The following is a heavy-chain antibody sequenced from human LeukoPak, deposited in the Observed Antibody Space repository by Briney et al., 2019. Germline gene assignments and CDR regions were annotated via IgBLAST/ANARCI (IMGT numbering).Heavy chain of an antibody. V-gene: IGHV3-15*01. CDR2: VRSKSDAGTM. J-gene: IGHJ6*04. D-gene: IGHD3-16*01. Sequence: GGSLRPSCTASGFNFRSAWMSWTRQAPGKGLEWVGRVRSKSDAGTMDYAAHVEGRFTISRDDSKNMVYLDMNSLKTEDTAVYYCGGRRVWGNGTVVTVSS. CDR3: GGRRV. CDR1: GFNFRSAW.